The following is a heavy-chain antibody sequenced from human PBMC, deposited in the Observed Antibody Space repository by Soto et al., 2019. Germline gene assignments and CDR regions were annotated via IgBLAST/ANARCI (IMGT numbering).Heavy chain of an antibody. D-gene: IGHD1-1*01. V-gene: IGHV4-30-2*02. Sequence: SETLSLTCAVSGGSISSGGYSWSWIRQPPGKGLEWIGYIYHSGSTNYNPSLKSRVTISVDTSKNQFSLKLSSVTAADTAVYYCARTTGPIDYWGQGTLVTVSS. CDR1: GGSISSGGYS. CDR3: ARTTGPIDY. CDR2: IYHSGST. J-gene: IGHJ4*02.